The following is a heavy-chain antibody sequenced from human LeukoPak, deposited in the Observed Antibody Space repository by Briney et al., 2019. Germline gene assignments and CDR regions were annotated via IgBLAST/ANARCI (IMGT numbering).Heavy chain of an antibody. CDR1: GGTFSSYA. J-gene: IGHJ4*02. V-gene: IGHV1-46*01. CDR2: INPSGGST. CDR3: ARDSGVAYCGGDCLSGYSDY. D-gene: IGHD2-21*02. Sequence: ASVKVSCKASGGTFSSYAISWVRQAPGQGLEWMGIINPSGGSTSYAQKFQGRVTMTRDMSTSTVYMELSSLRSEDTAVYYCARDSGVAYCGGDCLSGYSDYWGQGTLVTVSS.